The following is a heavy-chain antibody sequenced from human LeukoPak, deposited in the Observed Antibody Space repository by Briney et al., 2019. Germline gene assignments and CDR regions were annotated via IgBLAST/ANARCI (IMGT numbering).Heavy chain of an antibody. CDR2: INPNSGGT. CDR1: GYTFTGYY. J-gene: IGHJ5*02. V-gene: IGHV1-2*02. CDR3: ARVECSSTSCYNVWFDP. Sequence: GASVKVSCKASGYTFTGYYMHWVRQAPGQGLEWMGWINPNSGGTNYAQKFQGRVTMTTDTSTSTAHMELRSLRSDDTAVYYCARVECSSTSCYNVWFDPWGQGTLVSVSS. D-gene: IGHD2-2*02.